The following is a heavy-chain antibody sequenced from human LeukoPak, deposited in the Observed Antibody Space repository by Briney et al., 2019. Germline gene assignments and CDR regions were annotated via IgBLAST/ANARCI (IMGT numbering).Heavy chain of an antibody. V-gene: IGHV3-30-3*01. CDR3: AKDQGYYDSTPNAFDI. Sequence: GGSLRLSCAASGFTFSSYAMHWVRQAPGKGLEWVAVISYDGSNKYYADSVKGRFTISRDNSKNTLYLQMNSLRAEDAAVYYCAKDQGYYDSTPNAFDIWGQGTMVTVSS. J-gene: IGHJ3*02. CDR1: GFTFSSYA. D-gene: IGHD3-22*01. CDR2: ISYDGSNK.